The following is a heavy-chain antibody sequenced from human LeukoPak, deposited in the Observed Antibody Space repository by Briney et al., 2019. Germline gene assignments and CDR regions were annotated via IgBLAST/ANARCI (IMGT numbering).Heavy chain of an antibody. CDR2: TYYRSKWYN. J-gene: IGHJ6*03. CDR1: GDSVSSNSAA. V-gene: IGHV6-1*01. CDR3: AREPLNWNYEDRYYYYNYMDV. D-gene: IGHD1-7*01. Sequence: SQTLSLTCAISGDSVSSNSAAWNWIRQSPSRGLEWLGRTYYRSKWYNDYAVSVKSRITINPDTSKNQFSLQLNSVTPEDTAVYYCAREPLNWNYEDRYYYYNYMDVWGKGTTVTVSS.